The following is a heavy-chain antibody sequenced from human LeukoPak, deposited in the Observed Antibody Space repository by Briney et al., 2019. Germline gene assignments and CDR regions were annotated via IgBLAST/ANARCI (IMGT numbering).Heavy chain of an antibody. V-gene: IGHV3-49*04. J-gene: IGHJ3*02. CDR2: IRSKAYGGTT. CDR3: TRYWVRGYSYGLRAFDI. CDR1: GFTFGDYA. Sequence: GGSLRLSCTASGFTFGDYAMSWVRQAPGKGLEWVGFIRSKAYGGTTEYAASVKGRFTISRDDSKSIAYLQMNSLKTEDTAVYYCTRYWVRGYSYGLRAFDIWGQGTMVTVSS. D-gene: IGHD5-18*01.